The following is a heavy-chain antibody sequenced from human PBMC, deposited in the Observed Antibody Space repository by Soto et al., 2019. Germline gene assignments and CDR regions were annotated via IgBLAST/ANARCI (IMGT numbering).Heavy chain of an antibody. V-gene: IGHV4-59*01. D-gene: IGHD4-4*01. CDR2: SYYSGNT. Sequence: QVQLQESGPGLVKPSETLSLTCVVSGGSISSYYWSWIRQPPGKGLECIGYSYYSGNTKYNPSLASRVTISVDMSKNQFPLNLRSVTAADTAVYYCARAPNDYNYHYYGLDVWGQGTTVTVSS. CDR3: ARAPNDYNYHYYGLDV. CDR1: GGSISSYY. J-gene: IGHJ6*02.